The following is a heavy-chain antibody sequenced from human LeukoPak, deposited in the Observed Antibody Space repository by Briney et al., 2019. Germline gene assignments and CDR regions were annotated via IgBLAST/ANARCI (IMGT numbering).Heavy chain of an antibody. Sequence: GGSLRLSCAASGFTFSRHWMGWVRQAPGKGLEWVASIKQDGSQYYVDSVKGRSFISRENAKNSVSLQMNSRRGEDTAVYYCARGPDFGDRLDYFDYWGQGTLVTVS. CDR3: ARGPDFGDRLDYFDY. V-gene: IGHV3-7*01. J-gene: IGHJ4*02. D-gene: IGHD4-17*01. CDR2: IKQDGSQ. CDR1: GFTFSRHW.